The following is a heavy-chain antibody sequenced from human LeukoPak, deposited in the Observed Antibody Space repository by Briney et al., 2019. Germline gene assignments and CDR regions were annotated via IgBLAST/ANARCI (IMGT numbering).Heavy chain of an antibody. D-gene: IGHD3-9*01. J-gene: IGHJ4*02. CDR3: ARIDFDILTGYYFDY. CDR2: ISYSGST. V-gene: IGHV4-59*08. Sequence: SETLSLTCTVSGGSISGYYWSWIRQPPGKGLEWVGYISYSGSTNYKPSLKSRVTISVDTSKNQFSLKLSSVTAADTAVYYCARIDFDILTGYYFDYWGQGTLVTVSS. CDR1: GGSISGYY.